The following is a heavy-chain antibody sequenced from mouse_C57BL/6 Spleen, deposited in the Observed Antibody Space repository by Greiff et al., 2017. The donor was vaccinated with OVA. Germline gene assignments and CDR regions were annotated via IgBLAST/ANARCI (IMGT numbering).Heavy chain of an antibody. Sequence: EVKLVESVAELVRPGASVKLSCTASGFNIKNTYMHWVKQRPEQGLEWIGRIDPANGNTKYAPKFQGKATITADTSSNTAYLQLSSLTSEDTAIYYCARGTTVVEGYFDYWGQGTTLTVSS. CDR1: GFNIKNTY. V-gene: IGHV14-3*01. CDR3: ARGTTVVEGYFDY. J-gene: IGHJ2*01. D-gene: IGHD1-1*01. CDR2: IDPANGNT.